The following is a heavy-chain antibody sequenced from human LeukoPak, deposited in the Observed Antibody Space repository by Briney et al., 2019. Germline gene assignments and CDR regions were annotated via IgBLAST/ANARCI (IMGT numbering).Heavy chain of an antibody. CDR1: GFTFSTYS. Sequence: PGGSLRLSCAASGFTFSTYSMNWVRQAPGKGLEWVSYISSSHSTICSADSVKGRFTISRDNAKNSLYLQMNSLRAEDTAVYYCARGSSIDYVWGTYRQFDYWGQGTLVTVSS. D-gene: IGHD3-16*02. J-gene: IGHJ4*02. V-gene: IGHV3-48*01. CDR3: ARGSSIDYVWGTYRQFDY. CDR2: ISSSHSTI.